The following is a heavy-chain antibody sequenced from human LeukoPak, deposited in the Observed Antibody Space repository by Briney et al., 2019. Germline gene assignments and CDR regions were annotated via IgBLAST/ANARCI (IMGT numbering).Heavy chain of an antibody. D-gene: IGHD2-21*01. CDR1: GFTFSNLA. J-gene: IGHJ4*02. Sequence: GGSLRLSCVASGFTFSNLAMGWVRQAPGKGLEWVSYISRSGTTIYYADSVKGRFTIPRDNAKSSLYLQMNSLRAEDTAIYYCARPAYCGGMCYFYFDCWGQGTPVTVSS. CDR3: ARPAYCGGMCYFYFDC. CDR2: ISRSGTTI. V-gene: IGHV3-11*01.